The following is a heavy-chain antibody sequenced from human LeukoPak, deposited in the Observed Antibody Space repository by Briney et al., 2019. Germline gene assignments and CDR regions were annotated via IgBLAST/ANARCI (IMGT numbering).Heavy chain of an antibody. CDR1: GYTFSSSW. D-gene: IGHD4-17*01. CDR2: IYPGDSDT. Sequence: GESLKISCMGSGYTFSSSWIGWVRQMPGKGLEWMGIIYPGDSDTRYSPSFQGQVTISADKSINTAYLQWSSLQATDTGIYYCARQYGRPYDYWGQGTLVTVSS. CDR3: ARQYGRPYDY. J-gene: IGHJ4*02. V-gene: IGHV5-51*01.